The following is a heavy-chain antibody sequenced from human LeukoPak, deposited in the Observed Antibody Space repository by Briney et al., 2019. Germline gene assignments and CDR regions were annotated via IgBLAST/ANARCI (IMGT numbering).Heavy chain of an antibody. CDR3: ARGLLWFGERVWFDP. CDR1: GGSISSSSYY. J-gene: IGHJ5*02. V-gene: IGHV4-39*07. D-gene: IGHD3-10*01. CDR2: IYYSGST. Sequence: SETLSLTCTVSGGSISSSSYYWGWIRQPPGKGLEWIGSIYYSGSTYYNPSLKSRVTISVDTSKNQFSLKLSSVTAADTAVYYCARGLLWFGERVWFDPWGQGTLVTVSS.